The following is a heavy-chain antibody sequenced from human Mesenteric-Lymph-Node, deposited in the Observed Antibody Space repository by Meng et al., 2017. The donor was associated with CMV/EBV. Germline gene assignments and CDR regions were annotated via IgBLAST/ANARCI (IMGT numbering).Heavy chain of an antibody. V-gene: IGHV1-18*01. J-gene: IGHJ6*02. Sequence: ASVKVSCKASGYTFTSYGISWVRQAPGQGLEWMGWISASNGITNYAQKLQGRVIMTTDTSTSTAYMELSNLESEDTAVYYCARVAVYGDSGDSYYAMDVWGHGTTVTVSS. D-gene: IGHD4-17*01. CDR2: ISASNGIT. CDR3: ARVAVYGDSGDSYYAMDV. CDR1: GYTFTSYG.